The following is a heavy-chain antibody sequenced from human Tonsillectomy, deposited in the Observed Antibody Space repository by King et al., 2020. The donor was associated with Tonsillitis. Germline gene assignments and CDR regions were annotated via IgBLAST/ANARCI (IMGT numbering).Heavy chain of an antibody. CDR1: GGTFSSYA. D-gene: IGHD3-22*01. Sequence: QLVQSGAEVKKPGSSVKVSCKASGGTFSSYALSWVRQTPGQGLEWMGGIIPIFGTANYAQKFQGVVTITADESTSTAYMGLSSLTSEDTAVYYCARDYRDYYDSSGFQGAFDFWGQGTMVTVSS. CDR2: IIPIFGTA. J-gene: IGHJ3*01. V-gene: IGHV1-69*01. CDR3: ARDYRDYYDSSGFQGAFDF.